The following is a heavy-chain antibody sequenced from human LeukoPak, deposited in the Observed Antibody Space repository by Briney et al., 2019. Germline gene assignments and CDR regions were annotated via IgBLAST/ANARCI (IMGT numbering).Heavy chain of an antibody. D-gene: IGHD3-22*01. CDR3: AREGGSGYYSYFDY. Sequence: SETLSLTCAVYGGSFSGYYWSWIRQPPGKGLEWIGEINHSGSTNYNPSLKSRVTISVDTSKNQFSLKLGSVTAADTAVYYCAREGGSGYYSYFDYWGQGTLVTVSS. CDR1: GGSFSGYY. CDR2: INHSGST. V-gene: IGHV4-34*01. J-gene: IGHJ4*02.